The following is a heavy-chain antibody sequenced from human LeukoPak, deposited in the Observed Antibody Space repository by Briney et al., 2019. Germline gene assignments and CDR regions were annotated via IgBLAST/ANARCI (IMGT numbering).Heavy chain of an antibody. V-gene: IGHV4-59*01. CDR2: IYYSGIT. D-gene: IGHD7-27*01. CDR3: ARENWGVLGL. Sequence: SETLSLTCAVYGGSLSGYSWSWIRQPPGKGLEWIGYIYYSGITNYNPSLKSRVTISVDTSKNQFSLRLSSVTAADTAVYYCARENWGVLGLWGRGTLVTVSS. J-gene: IGHJ2*01. CDR1: GGSLSGYS.